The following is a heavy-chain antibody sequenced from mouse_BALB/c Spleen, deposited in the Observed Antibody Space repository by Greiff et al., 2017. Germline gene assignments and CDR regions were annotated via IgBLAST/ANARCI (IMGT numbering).Heavy chain of an antibody. CDR1: GYSITSGYY. V-gene: IGHV3-6*02. J-gene: IGHJ2*01. CDR3: AREGLGRRDYFDY. CDR2: ISYDGSN. D-gene: IGHD4-1*01. Sequence: EVKLQESGPGLVKPSQSLSLTCSVTGYSITSGYYWNWIRQFPGNKLEWMGYISYDGSNNYNPSLKNRISITRDTSKNQFFLKLNSVTTEDTATYYCAREGLGRRDYFDYWGQGTTLTVSS.